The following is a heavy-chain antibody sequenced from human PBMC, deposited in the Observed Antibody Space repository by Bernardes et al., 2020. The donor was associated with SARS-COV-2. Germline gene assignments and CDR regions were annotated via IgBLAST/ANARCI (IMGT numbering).Heavy chain of an antibody. CDR3: ATRSPYCSDGSCFY. D-gene: IGHD2-15*01. CDR2: IYHSGRT. CDR1: GGSISSGNW. Sequence: SKTLSLTCAVSGGSISSGNWWSWVRQPPGKGLEWVGEIYHSGRTNYNPSLKSRVTISVDKSKNQFSLNLNSVAAADTAVYYCATRSPYCSDGSCFYWGQGTLVTVSS. V-gene: IGHV4-4*02. J-gene: IGHJ4*02.